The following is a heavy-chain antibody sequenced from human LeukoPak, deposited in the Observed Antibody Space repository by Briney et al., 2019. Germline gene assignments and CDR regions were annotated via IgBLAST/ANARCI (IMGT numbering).Heavy chain of an antibody. CDR3: ARAVRGVMYYYYYGMDV. V-gene: IGHV1-18*01. CDR1: GYTFTSYG. D-gene: IGHD3-10*01. CDR2: ISAYNGNT. Sequence: ASVKVSCKASGYTFTSYGISWVRQAPGQGLEWMGWISAYNGNTNYARKLQGRVTMTTDTSTSTAYMELRSLRSDDTAVYYCARAVRGVMYYYYYGMDVWGQGTTVTVSS. J-gene: IGHJ6*02.